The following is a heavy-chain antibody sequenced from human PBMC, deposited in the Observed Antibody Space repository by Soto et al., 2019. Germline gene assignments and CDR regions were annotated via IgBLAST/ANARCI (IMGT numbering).Heavy chain of an antibody. V-gene: IGHV1-8*02. J-gene: IGHJ6*03. D-gene: IGHD4-17*01. CDR1: GYTITSYA. CDR3: ARESNDYGDYEYMDV. CDR2: MNPNSGNT. Sequence: GASVKVSCKASGYTITSYAMHWVRQAPGQRLEWMGWMNPNSGNTDYAQKFQGRVTMTRNTSISTAYMELSSLRSEDTAVYYCARESNDYGDYEYMDVWGKGTTVTVSS.